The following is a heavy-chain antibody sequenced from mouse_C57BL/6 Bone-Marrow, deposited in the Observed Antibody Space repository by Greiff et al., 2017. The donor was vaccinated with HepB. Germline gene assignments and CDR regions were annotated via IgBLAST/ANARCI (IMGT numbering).Heavy chain of an antibody. CDR2: IHPNSGST. D-gene: IGHD1-3*01. CDR1: GYTFTSYW. CDR3: ARADYKWYFDY. V-gene: IGHV1-64*01. Sequence: VQLQQPGAELVKPGASVKLSCKASGYTFTSYWMHWVKQRPGQGLEWIGMIHPNSGSTNYNEKFKSKATLTVDKSSSTAYMQLSSLTSEDSAVYYCARADYKWYFDYWGQGTTLTVSS. J-gene: IGHJ2*01.